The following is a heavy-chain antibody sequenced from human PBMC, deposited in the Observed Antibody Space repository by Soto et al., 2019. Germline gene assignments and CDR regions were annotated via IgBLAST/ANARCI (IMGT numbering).Heavy chain of an antibody. D-gene: IGHD3-10*01. CDR1: GYTFTSYA. CDR3: AREVNYYVSVIYYNVHSGMVV. Sequence: ASVKVSCKASGYTFTSYAMHWVRQAPGQRLEWMGWINAGNGNTKYSQKFQGRVTITRDTSASTAYIELSSLRSEDTAVYYCAREVNYYVSVIYYNVHSGMVVWAQGTTVTVSS. J-gene: IGHJ6*02. CDR2: INAGNGNT. V-gene: IGHV1-3*01.